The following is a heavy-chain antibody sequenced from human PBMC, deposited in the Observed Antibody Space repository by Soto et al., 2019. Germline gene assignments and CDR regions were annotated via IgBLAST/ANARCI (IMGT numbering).Heavy chain of an antibody. V-gene: IGHV1-18*01. Sequence: ASVKVSCKASGYTFTSYGISWVRQAPGQGLEWMGWISPYNGNTNYAQKLQGRVTMTTDTSTSTAYMELRSLRSDDTAVYYCARSPRPRWYFDYWGQGXLVTVSS. D-gene: IGHD2-15*01. J-gene: IGHJ4*02. CDR1: GYTFTSYG. CDR3: ARSPRPRWYFDY. CDR2: ISPYNGNT.